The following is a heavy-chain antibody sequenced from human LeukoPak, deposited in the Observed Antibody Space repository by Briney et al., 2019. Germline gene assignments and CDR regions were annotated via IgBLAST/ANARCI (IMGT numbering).Heavy chain of an antibody. Sequence: GGSLRLSCAASGLTVSSNYMSWVRQAPGKGLEWVSVIYIGGSTDYADSVKGRFTISRDNSKNTLYLQMNSLRAEDTGVYYRARDWGYCSSTSCHVFDYWGQGTLVTVSS. CDR3: ARDWGYCSSTSCHVFDY. CDR1: GLTVSSNY. CDR2: IYIGGST. J-gene: IGHJ4*02. D-gene: IGHD2-2*01. V-gene: IGHV3-53*01.